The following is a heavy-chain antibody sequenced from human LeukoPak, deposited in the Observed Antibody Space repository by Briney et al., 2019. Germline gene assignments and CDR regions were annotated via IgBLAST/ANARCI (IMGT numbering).Heavy chain of an antibody. CDR3: ATGTTMTVNSGMGV. V-gene: IGHV3-30-3*01. CDR1: GFIFSSSA. D-gene: IGHD3-22*01. CDR2: ISYDGSNK. J-gene: IGHJ6*02. Sequence: GGSLRLSCAASGFIFSSSAMHWVRQAPGKGLESVAAISYDGSNKYQTDSVKGRFTISRDNSKNKLYLEMNSLRAEDTAVYYCATGTTMTVNSGMGVWGQGTTVTVSS.